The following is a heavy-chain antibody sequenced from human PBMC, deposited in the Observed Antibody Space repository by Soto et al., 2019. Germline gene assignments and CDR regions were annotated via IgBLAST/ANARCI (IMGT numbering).Heavy chain of an antibody. CDR1: GFTFDDYA. CDR2: ISWNSGDI. V-gene: IGHV3-9*01. J-gene: IGHJ6*03. Sequence: EVQLVESGGGLIQPGRSLRLSCATSGFTFDDYAMHWVRQGPGKGLEWVSGISWNSGDIGYADSVQGRFTISRDNAKNALYLQMSGLRAEDTALYYCAKGSRYFDVVPAYHITESYCYYMEEWGKGPAVTVSS. CDR3: AKGSRYFDVVPAYHITESYCYYMEE. D-gene: IGHD3-9*01.